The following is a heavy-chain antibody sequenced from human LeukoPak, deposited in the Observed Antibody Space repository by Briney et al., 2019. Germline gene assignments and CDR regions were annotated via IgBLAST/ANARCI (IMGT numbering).Heavy chain of an antibody. Sequence: GRSLSLSCELSVLTFSSYAMHWVRHAPGKGLEWVTSISYDGTNKYYASSVSARFILSRDRSKKTIHFKMNRLRPEDTAVYYCARGPPCYSGTLAPPLVNSGQGILVTVSS. CDR2: ISYDGTNK. CDR1: VLTFSSYA. D-gene: IGHD1-1*01. J-gene: IGHJ4*02. CDR3: ARGPPCYSGTLAPPLVN. V-gene: IGHV3-30*01.